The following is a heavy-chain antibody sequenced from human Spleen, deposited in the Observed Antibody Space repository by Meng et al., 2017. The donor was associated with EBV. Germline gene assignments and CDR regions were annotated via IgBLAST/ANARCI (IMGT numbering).Heavy chain of an antibody. CDR3: AKDLSGRFDP. Sequence: EQWGESGGGVVQPGRSLRLSCAASGFIFSGYGFHWVRQAPGKGPEWVAIIPSDASHNKYYADSVKGRFTISRDNSKNTLYLQMNSLKIEDTAVYYCAKDLSGRFDPWGQGTLVTVSS. J-gene: IGHJ5*02. CDR1: GFIFSGYG. D-gene: IGHD1-14*01. CDR2: IPSDASHNK. V-gene: IGHV3-30*18.